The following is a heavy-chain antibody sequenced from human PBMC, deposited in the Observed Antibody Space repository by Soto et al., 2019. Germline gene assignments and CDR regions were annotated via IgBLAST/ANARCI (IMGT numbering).Heavy chain of an antibody. CDR2: IYYSGST. D-gene: IGHD2-21*01. V-gene: IGHV4-59*01. Sequence: SETLSLTCTVSGGSISSYYWSWIRQPPGKGLEWIGYIYYSGSTNYNPSLKSRVTISVDTSKNQFSLKLSSVTAADTAVYYCARDLEYCGGDCDLGPAFDIWDQGTMVTVSS. J-gene: IGHJ3*02. CDR1: GGSISSYY. CDR3: ARDLEYCGGDCDLGPAFDI.